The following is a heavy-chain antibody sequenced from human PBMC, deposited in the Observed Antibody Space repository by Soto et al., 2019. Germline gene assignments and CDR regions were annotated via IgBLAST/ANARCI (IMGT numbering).Heavy chain of an antibody. J-gene: IGHJ3*02. V-gene: IGHV1-8*01. CDR2: MNPNTGNT. Sequence: GASVKVSCKASGYTFTIYDINWVRQATGQGLEWMGWMNPNTGNTGYAQKFQGRVTMTRNTSISTVYMELSSLRSEDTAVYYCARARGRGTMVRGVPTSGAFDIWGQGTTVTVSS. CDR3: ARARGRGTMVRGVPTSGAFDI. CDR1: GYTFTIYD. D-gene: IGHD3-10*01.